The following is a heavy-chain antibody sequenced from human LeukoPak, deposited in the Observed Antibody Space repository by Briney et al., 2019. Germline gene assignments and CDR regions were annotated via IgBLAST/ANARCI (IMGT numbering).Heavy chain of an antibody. J-gene: IGHJ4*02. CDR3: ARAPNTAIVGAAAFDY. CDR2: ILPILGIA. Sequence: ASVKVSCKASGGTFSSYTISLVRQAPGQGLEWMGRILPILGIANYAQKFQGRVTITADKSTSTAYMELSSLRSEDTAVYYCARAPNTAIVGAAAFDYWGQGTLVTVSS. CDR1: GGTFSSYT. D-gene: IGHD1-26*01. V-gene: IGHV1-69*02.